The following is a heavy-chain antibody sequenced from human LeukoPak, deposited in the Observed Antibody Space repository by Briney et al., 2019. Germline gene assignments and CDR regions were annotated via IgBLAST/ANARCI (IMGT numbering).Heavy chain of an antibody. J-gene: IGHJ4*02. V-gene: IGHV3-9*03. CDR2: ISWNSGSI. D-gene: IGHD2-15*01. CDR1: ELTFVDFP. CDR3: AKDIGRYCSGGSCYDY. Sequence: PGGSLRLSCAASELTFVDFPIHGSGQVPGKALSWASVISWNSGSIGYADSVKGRFTISRDNAKNSLYLQMNSLRAEDMALYYCAKDIGRYCSGGSCYDYWGQGTLVTVSS.